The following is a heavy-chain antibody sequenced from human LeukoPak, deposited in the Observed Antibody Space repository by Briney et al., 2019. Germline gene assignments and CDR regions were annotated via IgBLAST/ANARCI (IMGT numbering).Heavy chain of an antibody. V-gene: IGHV3-30*02. CDR1: GFTFSNHW. CDR2: IRYDGSNK. Sequence: GGSLRLSCAASGFTFSNHWMHWVRQAPGKGLEWVAFIRYDGSNKYYADSVKGRFTISRDNSKNTLYLQMNSLRAEDTAVYYCAKDQCSSTSCSPFDYWGQGTLVTVSS. CDR3: AKDQCSSTSCSPFDY. D-gene: IGHD2-2*01. J-gene: IGHJ4*02.